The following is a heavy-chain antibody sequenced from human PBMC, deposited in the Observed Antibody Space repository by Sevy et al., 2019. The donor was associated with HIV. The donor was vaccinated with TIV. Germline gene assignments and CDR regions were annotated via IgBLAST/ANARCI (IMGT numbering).Heavy chain of an antibody. CDR1: GLSINSAYY. V-gene: IGHV4-38-2*01. D-gene: IGHD6-19*01. CDR2: LYRSGNT. J-gene: IGHJ3*02. Sequence: SETLSLTCDVSGLSINSAYYWGWIRQPPGKGLDWIGSLYRSGNTYYNPSLTGRASLSVDRSKNQFFLHLIAVTAADTAVYYCGSLTTAGAGVFDIWGQGTVVTVSS. CDR3: GSLTTAGAGVFDI.